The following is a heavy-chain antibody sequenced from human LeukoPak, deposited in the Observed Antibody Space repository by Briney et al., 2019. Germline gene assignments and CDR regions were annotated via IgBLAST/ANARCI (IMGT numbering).Heavy chain of an antibody. D-gene: IGHD3-3*01. Sequence: AAVKVSCKASGYTFTIYTMNLGWHGPGQGNERKGCLSINTGNPTNDQAFTGRFRFSLSTSVTKAYLQISRLKAEDAAVYYCASAGLEDAFDNWGQGTMVTVSS. CDR1: GYTFTIYT. V-gene: IGHV7-4-1*02. J-gene: IGHJ3*02. CDR2: LSINTGNP. CDR3: ASAGLEDAFDN.